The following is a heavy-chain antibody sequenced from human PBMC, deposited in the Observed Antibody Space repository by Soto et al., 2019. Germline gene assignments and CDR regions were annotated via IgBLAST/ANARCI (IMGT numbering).Heavy chain of an antibody. CDR2: IWYDGINK. CDR3: ARVGYCSSTSCYPSFSRGMDV. Sequence: PGGSLRLSCAASGFTFSSHGMHWVRQAPGKGLEWVAFIWYDGINKYYADSVKGRFTISRDNSKNTLYLQMNSLRAEDTAVYYCARVGYCSSTSCYPSFSRGMDVWGQGTTVTVSS. CDR1: GFTFSSHG. J-gene: IGHJ6*02. V-gene: IGHV3-33*01. D-gene: IGHD2-2*01.